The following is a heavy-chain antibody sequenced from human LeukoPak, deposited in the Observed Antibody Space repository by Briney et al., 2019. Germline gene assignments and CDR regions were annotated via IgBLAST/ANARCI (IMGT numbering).Heavy chain of an antibody. D-gene: IGHD2-2*01. CDR2: ISGSGGST. V-gene: IGHV3-23*01. Sequence: HAGGSLRLSCAASGFTFSSYAMSWVRQAPGKGLEWVSAISGSGGSTYYADSVRGRFTIYRDNSKNTLYLQMNSLRAEDTAVYYCAKDLRDCSSTSCYQGFDPWGQGTLVTVSS. J-gene: IGHJ5*02. CDR1: GFTFSSYA. CDR3: AKDLRDCSSTSCYQGFDP.